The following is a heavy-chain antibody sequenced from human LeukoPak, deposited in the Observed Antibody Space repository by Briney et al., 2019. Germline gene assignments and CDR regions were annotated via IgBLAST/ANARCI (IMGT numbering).Heavy chain of an antibody. CDR1: GGTFSSYA. CDR2: IIPIFGTA. J-gene: IGHJ6*03. D-gene: IGHD1-26*01. Sequence: GASVKVSCKASGGTFSSYAISWVRQAPGQGLEWMGGIIPIFGTANYAQKFQGRVTITTDESTSTAYMELSSLRSEDTAVYYCARHGACLFYYYYMDVWGKGTTVTVSS. V-gene: IGHV1-69*05. CDR3: ARHGACLFYYYYMDV.